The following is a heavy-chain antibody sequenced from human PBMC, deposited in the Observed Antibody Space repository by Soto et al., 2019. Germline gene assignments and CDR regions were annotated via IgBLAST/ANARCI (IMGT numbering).Heavy chain of an antibody. CDR2: VSIGGST. Sequence: GSLRLSCAASGFTFSSYAMGWVRQGPGKGLEWVAVVSIGGSTHYADSVRGRFTISRDNSKNTLSLQMNSLTAEDTAVYFCAKRRGAGGQFDYWGQGALVTVSS. J-gene: IGHJ4*02. V-gene: IGHV3-23*01. CDR3: AKRRGAGGQFDY. D-gene: IGHD2-15*01. CDR1: GFTFSSYA.